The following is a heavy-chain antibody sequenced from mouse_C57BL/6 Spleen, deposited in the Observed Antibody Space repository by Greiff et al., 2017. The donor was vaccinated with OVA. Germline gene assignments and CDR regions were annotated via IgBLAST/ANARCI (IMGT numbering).Heavy chain of an antibody. CDR2: ISSGGDYI. V-gene: IGHV5-9-1*02. J-gene: IGHJ2*01. Sequence: EVKLMESGEGLVKPGGSLKLSCAASGFTFSSYAMSWVRQTPEKRLEWVAYISSGGDYIYYADTVKGRFTISRDNARNTLYLQMSSLKSEDTAMYYCTREGSSYNFDYWGQGTTLTVSS. D-gene: IGHD1-1*01. CDR1: GFTFSSYA. CDR3: TREGSSYNFDY.